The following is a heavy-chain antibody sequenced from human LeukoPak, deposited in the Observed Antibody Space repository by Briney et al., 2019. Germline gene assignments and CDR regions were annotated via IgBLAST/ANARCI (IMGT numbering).Heavy chain of an antibody. D-gene: IGHD3-22*01. Sequence: GGSLRLSCAASGFTFSDYYMSWIRQAPGKGLEWVSYISSSGSTIYYADSVKGRFTISRDNAKNSLYLQMNSLRAEDTAVYYCARDRGYDSRSTGWFDPWGQGTLVTVSS. V-gene: IGHV3-11*04. CDR2: ISSSGSTI. J-gene: IGHJ5*02. CDR3: ARDRGYDSRSTGWFDP. CDR1: GFTFSDYY.